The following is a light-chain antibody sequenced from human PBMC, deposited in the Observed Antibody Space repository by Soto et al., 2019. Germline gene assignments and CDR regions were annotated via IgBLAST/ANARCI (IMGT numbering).Light chain of an antibody. V-gene: IGKV2-30*01. CDR1: QSIVYSDGQAY. CDR3: MQGTRWPPT. J-gene: IGKJ1*01. Sequence: DVVMTQSPLSLPVTLGQPASISCRSSQSIVYSDGQAYLSWFQQRPGQSPRRLIYRASNRDSGVPDRFSGSGSGTDFTLQIDRVEAEGVGIYYCMQGTRWPPTFGRGTRVEIK. CDR2: RAS.